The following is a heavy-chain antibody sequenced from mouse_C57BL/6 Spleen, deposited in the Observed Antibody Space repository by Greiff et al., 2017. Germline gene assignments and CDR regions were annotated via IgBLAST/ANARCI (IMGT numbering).Heavy chain of an antibody. J-gene: IGHJ4*01. V-gene: IGHV1-69*01. CDR3: ARYDYGSSKAMDY. D-gene: IGHD1-1*01. CDR1: GYTFTSYW. CDR2: IDPSDSYT. Sequence: QVQLKQPGAELVMPGASVKLSCKASGYTFTSYWMHWVKQRPGQGLEWIGEIDPSDSYTNYNQKFKGKSTLTVDKSSSTAYMQLSSLTSEDSAVYYCARYDYGSSKAMDYWGQGTSVTVSS.